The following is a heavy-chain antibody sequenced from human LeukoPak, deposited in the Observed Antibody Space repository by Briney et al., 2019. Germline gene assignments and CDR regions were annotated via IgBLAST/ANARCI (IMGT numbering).Heavy chain of an antibody. CDR2: ISSDGDDA. Sequence: PGRSLRLSCAASGFTFSSFSMHWVRQAPGKGLEWVALISSDGDDAYYEDSVKGRFTISRDNSRNTVFLQMNRLRAEDTAVYFCARSARFFDILTGCWTLFYFDWWGQGTLVTVS. V-gene: IGHV3-30*04. CDR1: GFTFSSFS. D-gene: IGHD3-9*01. CDR3: ARSARFFDILTGCWTLFYFDW. J-gene: IGHJ4*02.